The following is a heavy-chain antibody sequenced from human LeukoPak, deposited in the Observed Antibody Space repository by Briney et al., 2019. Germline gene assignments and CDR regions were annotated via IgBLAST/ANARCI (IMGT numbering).Heavy chain of an antibody. Sequence: KPSETLSLTCTVSGGSISSYYWSWIRQPAGKGLEWIGRIYTSGSTNYNPSLKSRVTMSVDTSKNQFSLKLSSVTAADTAVYYCARDGYYDFWSGYPLGYMDVWGKGSTVTVSS. CDR3: ARDGYYDFWSGYPLGYMDV. J-gene: IGHJ6*03. D-gene: IGHD3-3*01. CDR2: IYTSGST. CDR1: GGSISSYY. V-gene: IGHV4-4*07.